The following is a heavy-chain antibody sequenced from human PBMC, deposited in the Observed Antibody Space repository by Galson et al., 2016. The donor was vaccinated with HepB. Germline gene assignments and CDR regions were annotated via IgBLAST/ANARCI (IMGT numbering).Heavy chain of an antibody. V-gene: IGHV1-18*01. CDR3: ARDFGITGSITPFDY. J-gene: IGHJ4*02. CDR2: ISDYTGHK. Sequence: SVKVSCKASGYTFSSYAIAWVRQAPGQGLEWMGWISDYTGHKHYAQKFQGRLTFTMDTSTTTASMELKSLRLDDTAVYYCARDFGITGSITPFDYWGQGALVTVSS. D-gene: IGHD3-10*01. CDR1: GYTFSSYA.